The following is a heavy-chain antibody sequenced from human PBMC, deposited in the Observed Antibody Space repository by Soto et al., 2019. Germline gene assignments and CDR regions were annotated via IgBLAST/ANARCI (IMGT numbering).Heavy chain of an antibody. CDR3: ARPYDSSGSDAFDI. CDR1: GFTVSSNY. Sequence: GGSLRLSCAASGFTVSSNYMCWLRQAPGKGLEWVSVIYSGGSTYYADSVKGRFTISRDNSKNTLYLQMNSLRAEDTAVYYCARPYDSSGSDAFDIWGQGTMVTVS. CDR2: IYSGGST. V-gene: IGHV3-53*01. J-gene: IGHJ3*02. D-gene: IGHD3-22*01.